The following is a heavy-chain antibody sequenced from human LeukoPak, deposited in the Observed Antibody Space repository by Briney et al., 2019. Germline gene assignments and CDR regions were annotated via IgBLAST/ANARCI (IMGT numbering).Heavy chain of an antibody. V-gene: IGHV3-23*01. CDR2: ITGSGGTT. D-gene: IGHD5-12*01. CDR1: GFTFSSSA. J-gene: IGHJ4*02. Sequence: PGGSLRLPCAASGFTFSSSAMNWVRQAPGTGLEWVSTITGSGGTTYYADSVKGRFTISRDNSKNTLYLQMNSLRAEDTAVYYCAKDPYRASSGLVDYWGQGTLVTVSS. CDR3: AKDPYRASSGLVDY.